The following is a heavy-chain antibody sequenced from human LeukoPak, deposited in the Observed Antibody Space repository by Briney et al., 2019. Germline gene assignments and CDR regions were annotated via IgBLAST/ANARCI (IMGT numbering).Heavy chain of an antibody. CDR2: ISGSGGST. D-gene: IGHD6-13*01. J-gene: IGHJ6*02. CDR3: AKAKSLAAAGLYYGMDV. V-gene: IGHV3-23*01. Sequence: GGSLRLSCAASGFTFSSYAMSWVRQAPGKGLEWVSAISGSGGSTYYADSVKGRFTISRDNSKNTLYLQMNSLRAEDTAVYYCAKAKSLAAAGLYYGMDVWGQGTTVTVSS. CDR1: GFTFSSYA.